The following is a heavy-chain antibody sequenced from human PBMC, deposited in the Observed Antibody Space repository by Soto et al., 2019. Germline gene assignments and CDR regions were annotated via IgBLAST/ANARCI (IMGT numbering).Heavy chain of an antibody. CDR2: IWYDGSNK. CDR1: GFTFSSYG. D-gene: IGHD5-18*01. CDR3: ARDTSIQLWLRGQWLVPDY. V-gene: IGHV3-33*01. Sequence: QVQLVESGGGVVQPGRSLRLSCAASGFTFSSYGMHWVRQAPGKGLEWVAVIWYDGSNKYYADSVKGRFTISRDNSKNTLYLQMNSLRAEDTAVYYCARDTSIQLWLRGQWLVPDYWGQGTLVTVSS. J-gene: IGHJ4*02.